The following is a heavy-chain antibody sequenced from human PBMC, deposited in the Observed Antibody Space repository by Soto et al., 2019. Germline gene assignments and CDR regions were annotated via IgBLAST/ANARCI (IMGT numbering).Heavy chain of an antibody. J-gene: IGHJ4*02. CDR1: GFAFGNSW. V-gene: IGHV3-74*01. Sequence: GGSLRLSCAASGFAFGNSWMHWVRQPPGKGPEWVSRMTSDGRTTQYADSVKGRFTVSRDNAKNTLYLQMNSLRAEDTAVYYCATAEVDYWGPGTLVTVSS. CDR2: MTSDGRTT. CDR3: ATAEVDY.